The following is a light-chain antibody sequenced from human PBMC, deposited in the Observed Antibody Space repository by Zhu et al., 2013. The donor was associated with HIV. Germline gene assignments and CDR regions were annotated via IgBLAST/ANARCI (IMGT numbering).Light chain of an antibody. CDR2: GAS. Sequence: EIVLTQSPVTLSLSPGERATLSCRASQSVANSLAWYQQKPGQAPRLLIYGASTRATGIPDRFSGSGSGTEFTLTIRRLEPEDFATYYCQQCSNWPPVTFGGGTKVEIK. J-gene: IGKJ4*01. V-gene: IGKV3-11*01. CDR3: QQCSNWPPVT. CDR1: QSVANS.